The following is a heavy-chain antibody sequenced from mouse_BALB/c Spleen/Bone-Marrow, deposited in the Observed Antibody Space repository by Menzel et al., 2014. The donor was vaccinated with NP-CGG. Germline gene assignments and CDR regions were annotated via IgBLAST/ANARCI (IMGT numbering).Heavy chain of an antibody. CDR3: ARGGYDGAWFAY. V-gene: IGHV1S56*01. D-gene: IGHD2-14*01. Sequence: VQLQQSGPELVKPGASVRISCKASGYTFTTYYIHRVKQRPGQGLEWIGWIYPGNVNTNYSEKFKGKATLTADKSSSTAYMQLSSLTSEDSAVYFCARGGYDGAWFAYWGQGTLVTVSA. CDR1: GYTFTTYY. CDR2: IYPGNVNT. J-gene: IGHJ3*01.